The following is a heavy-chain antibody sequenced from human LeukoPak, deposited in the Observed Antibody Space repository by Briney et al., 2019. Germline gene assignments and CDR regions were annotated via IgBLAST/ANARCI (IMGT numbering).Heavy chain of an antibody. CDR1: AFTFTNYW. CDR3: ARGGYPFTMVRGIVWFDP. CDR2: IKQDGSEK. V-gene: IGHV3-7*01. Sequence: GGSLRLSCAASAFTFTNYWMSWVRQAPGKGLEWVANIKQDGSEKYYVDSVKGRFTISRDNAKNSLYLQMNSLRAEDTAVYYCARGGYPFTMVRGIVWFDPWGQGTLVTVSS. J-gene: IGHJ5*02. D-gene: IGHD3-10*01.